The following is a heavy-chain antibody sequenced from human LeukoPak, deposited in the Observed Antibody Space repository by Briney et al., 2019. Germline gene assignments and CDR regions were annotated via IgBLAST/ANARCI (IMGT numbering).Heavy chain of an antibody. V-gene: IGHV3-7*01. D-gene: IGHD4-17*01. J-gene: IGHJ3*02. CDR1: GFSFSSYW. CDR2: IKQDGSEK. CDR3: ARVRGYYRYDAFDI. Sequence: GGSLRLSCAASGFSFSSYWMSWVRQAPGKGLEWVANIKQDGSEKSYVDSVKGRLTISRDNAKNSLYLQMNSLRAEDTAVYYCARVRGYYRYDAFDIWGQGTMVIVSS.